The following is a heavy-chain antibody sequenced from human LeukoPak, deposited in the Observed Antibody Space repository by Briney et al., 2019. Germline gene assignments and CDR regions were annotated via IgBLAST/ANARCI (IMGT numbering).Heavy chain of an antibody. CDR1: GGTFSSHA. Sequence: SSVKVSCKASGGTFSSHAISWVLQAPGQGLEWMGGIIPIFGTANYAQKFQGRVTITADESTSTAYMELSSLRSEDTAVYYCARGIEQQLETLYYWGQGTLVTVSS. CDR2: IIPIFGTA. J-gene: IGHJ4*02. D-gene: IGHD6-13*01. V-gene: IGHV1-69*01. CDR3: ARGIEQQLETLYY.